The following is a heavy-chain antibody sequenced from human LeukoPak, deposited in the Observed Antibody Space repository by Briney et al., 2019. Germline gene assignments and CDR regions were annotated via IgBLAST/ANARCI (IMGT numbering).Heavy chain of an antibody. J-gene: IGHJ4*02. CDR1: GFTFSSYS. V-gene: IGHV3-48*01. D-gene: IGHD4-17*01. CDR3: ASSYDYAESDY. CDR2: ISSSSSTI. Sequence: GGSLRLSCAASGFTFSSYSMNWVRQAPGKGLEWVSYISSSSSTIYYADSVKGRFTISRDNAKNSLYLQMNSLRVEDTAVYYCASSYDYAESDYWGQGTLVTVSS.